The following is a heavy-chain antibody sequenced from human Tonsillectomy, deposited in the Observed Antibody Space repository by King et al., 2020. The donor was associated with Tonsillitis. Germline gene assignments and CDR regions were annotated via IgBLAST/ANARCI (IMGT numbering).Heavy chain of an antibody. D-gene: IGHD6-13*01. J-gene: IGHJ4*02. CDR1: GFTFSGAW. Sequence: VQLVESGGGLVKPGGSLRLSCAASGFTFSGAWMSWVRQAPGKGLEWVGRIKSKTDGETTDYIAPVRGRFAVSRDDARNSLYLQMNSLQTEDTAVYYCTTTRRVTAAGTGGDFDNWGQGTQVTVSS. CDR2: IKSKTDGETT. CDR3: TTTRRVTAAGTGGDFDN. V-gene: IGHV3-15*01.